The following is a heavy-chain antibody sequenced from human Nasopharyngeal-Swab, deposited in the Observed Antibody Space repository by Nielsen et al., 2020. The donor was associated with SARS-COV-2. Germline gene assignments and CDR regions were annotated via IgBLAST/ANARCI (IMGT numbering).Heavy chain of an antibody. J-gene: IGHJ6*02. Sequence: GESLKISCKGSGYSFSSYWISWVRQMPGKGLEWMGIIDPSDSYSNYSPSFQGHVTISVDKSLSTAFLQWSSLKASDTAVYYCARRSFYYGSGTVRGMDVWGQGTTVTVS. CDR3: ARRSFYYGSGTVRGMDV. V-gene: IGHV5-10-1*01. CDR1: GYSFSSYW. CDR2: IDPSDSYS. D-gene: IGHD3-10*01.